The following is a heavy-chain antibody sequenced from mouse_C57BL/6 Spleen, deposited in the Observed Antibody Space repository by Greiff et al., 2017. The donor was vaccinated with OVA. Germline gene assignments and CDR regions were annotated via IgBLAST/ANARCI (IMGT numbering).Heavy chain of an antibody. CDR1: GYAFTNYL. V-gene: IGHV1-54*01. J-gene: IGHJ4*01. CDR3: ARSGGYYGYAMDY. Sequence: VQLQQSGAELVRPGTSVKVSCKASGYAFTNYLIEWVKQRPGQGLEWIGVINPGSGGTNYNEKFKGKATLTADKSSSTAYMQLSSLTSEDSAVYFCARSGGYYGYAMDYWGQGTSVTVSS. D-gene: IGHD1-1*02. CDR2: INPGSGGT.